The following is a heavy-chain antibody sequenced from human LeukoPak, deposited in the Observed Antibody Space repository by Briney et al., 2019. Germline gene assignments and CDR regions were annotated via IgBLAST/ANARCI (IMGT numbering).Heavy chain of an antibody. J-gene: IGHJ4*02. CDR2: ISYDGSNK. V-gene: IGHV3-30*03. CDR3: TRGFRGYYYDSSGLYYFDY. Sequence: GGSLRLSCAASGFTFSSYGMHWVRQAPGKGLEWVAVISYDGSNKYYADSVKGRFTISRDNSKNTLYLQMNSLKTEDTAVYYCTRGFRGYYYDSSGLYYFDYWGQGTLVTVSS. D-gene: IGHD3-22*01. CDR1: GFTFSSYG.